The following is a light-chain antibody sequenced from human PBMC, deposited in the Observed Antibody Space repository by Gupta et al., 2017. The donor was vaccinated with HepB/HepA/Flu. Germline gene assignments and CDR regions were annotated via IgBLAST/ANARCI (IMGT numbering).Light chain of an antibody. J-gene: IGKJ4*01. CDR2: AAS. Sequence: DIQMTQSPSSVSASLGDRVTISCLASQGIATELAWYQQKAGSAPRLLISAASRLFTGVPPRFSGTGYGSRFTLTITDVQPDDFAIYYCQQTERFPLTFGGGTRLES. CDR1: QGIATE. V-gene: IGKV1D-12*01. CDR3: QQTERFPLT.